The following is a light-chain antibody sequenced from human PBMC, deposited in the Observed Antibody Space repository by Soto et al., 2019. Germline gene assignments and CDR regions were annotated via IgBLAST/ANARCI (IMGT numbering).Light chain of an antibody. CDR3: SSYTGSTPLVV. CDR2: EVS. CDR1: SSDVGYYNY. Sequence: QSALTQPASVSGSPGQSITISCTGSSSDVGYYNYVSWYQQHPGKVPKLMIYEVSNRPSGVSHRFSGSKSGNTASLTISGLQAEDEADYYCSSYTGSTPLVVFGGGTKLTVL. J-gene: IGLJ3*02. V-gene: IGLV2-14*01.